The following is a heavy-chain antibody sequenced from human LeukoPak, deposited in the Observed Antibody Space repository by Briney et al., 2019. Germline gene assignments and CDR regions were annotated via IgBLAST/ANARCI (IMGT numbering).Heavy chain of an antibody. CDR3: AKDVNAYCSGDCSDY. D-gene: IGHD2-21*01. CDR1: GFTFNIYG. V-gene: IGHV3-30*02. Sequence: PGGSPRLSCAASGFTFNIYGMHWVRQAPGKGLEWVAFIWYDGSKKYYADSVKGRFTISRDNSKNMVSLEMNSLRTEDTAVYYCAKDVNAYCSGDCSDYRGQGTLVTVSS. CDR2: IWYDGSKK. J-gene: IGHJ4*02.